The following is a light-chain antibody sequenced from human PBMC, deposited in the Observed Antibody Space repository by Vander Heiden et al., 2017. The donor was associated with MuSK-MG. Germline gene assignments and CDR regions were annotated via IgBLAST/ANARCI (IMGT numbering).Light chain of an antibody. CDR1: PSIGRW. CDR3: QQYKRDSS. J-gene: IGKJ1*01. CDR2: DAS. V-gene: IGKV1-5*01. Sequence: DLPVPQSPSTLSASVGDRVTITCRASPSIGRWLDWYPRNPGNAPNLLNHDASSLESGVPARRSGSGSGTEITSTISSLQPDDLATYDCQQYKRDSSFGQGTKVEIK.